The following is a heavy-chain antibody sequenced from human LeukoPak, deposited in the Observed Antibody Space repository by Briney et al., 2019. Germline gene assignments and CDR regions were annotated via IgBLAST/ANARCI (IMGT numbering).Heavy chain of an antibody. CDR3: ARYRIDSSGWYFDY. J-gene: IGHJ4*02. CDR2: INHSGST. V-gene: IGHV4-34*01. Sequence: SETLSLTCAAYGESFSGYYWSWIRQPPGKGLEWIGEINHSGSTNYNPSLKSRVTISVDTSKNQFSLKLSSVTAADTAVYYCARYRIDSSGWYFDYWGQGTLVTVSS. D-gene: IGHD6-19*01. CDR1: GESFSGYY.